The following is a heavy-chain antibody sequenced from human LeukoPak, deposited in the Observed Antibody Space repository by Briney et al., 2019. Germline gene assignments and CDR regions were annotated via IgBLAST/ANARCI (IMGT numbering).Heavy chain of an antibody. CDR1: GLTFSSYA. D-gene: IGHD3-16*01. CDR2: ISYDGSNK. Sequence: GGSLRLSCAASGLTFSSYAIHSVRQAPGKGLEWVPVISYDGSNKYYADSMNGRFTTSRTHSKNTLYQQINSLRADDPAVSYAAKGMPNWGMFSVGWFYFDDWGQGTLVSVSS. CDR3: AKGMPNWGMFSVGWFYFDD. V-gene: IGHV3-30*04. J-gene: IGHJ4*02.